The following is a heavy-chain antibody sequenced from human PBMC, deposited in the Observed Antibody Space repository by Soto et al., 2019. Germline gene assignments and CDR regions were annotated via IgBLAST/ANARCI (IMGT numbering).Heavy chain of an antibody. V-gene: IGHV2-5*01. D-gene: IGHD3-10*01. CDR3: AQSAGGVTMVRGVIITSAYYFDY. CDR1: GFSLSTSGVG. Sequence: QITLKESGPTLVKPTQTLTLTCTFSGFSLSTSGVGVGWIRQPPGKALEWLALIYWNDDKRYSPSLKSRLTITKDTSKNQVVLTMTNMDPVDTATYYCAQSAGGVTMVRGVIITSAYYFDYWGQGALVTVSS. CDR2: IYWNDDK. J-gene: IGHJ4*02.